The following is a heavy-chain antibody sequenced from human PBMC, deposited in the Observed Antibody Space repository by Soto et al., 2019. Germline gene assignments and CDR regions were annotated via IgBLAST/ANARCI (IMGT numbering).Heavy chain of an antibody. CDR1: GYSISSGYY. Sequence: PSETLSLTCAVSGYSISSGYYWGWIRQPPGKGLEWIGSIYHSGSTYYNPSLKSRVTISVDTSKNQFSLKLSSVTAADTAVYYCARGGDTTSYYYYGMDVWGQGTTVTVS. J-gene: IGHJ6*02. CDR2: IYHSGST. V-gene: IGHV4-38-2*01. D-gene: IGHD1-1*01. CDR3: ARGGDTTSYYYYGMDV.